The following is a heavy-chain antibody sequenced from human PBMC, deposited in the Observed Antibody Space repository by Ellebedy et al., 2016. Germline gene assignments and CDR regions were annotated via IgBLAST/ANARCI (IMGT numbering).Heavy chain of an antibody. Sequence: GSLRLSCSVFGDSISSFNWWSWVRQPPGKGLEWIGEIYHNGATNYNPSLRGRVTMSVDKSNNEFALKLTSVTAADTAAYYCARQPYSSTSPDGMDVWGLGTMVTVSS. D-gene: IGHD6-19*01. J-gene: IGHJ6*02. CDR1: GDSISSFNW. CDR3: ARQPYSSTSPDGMDV. V-gene: IGHV4-4*02. CDR2: IYHNGAT.